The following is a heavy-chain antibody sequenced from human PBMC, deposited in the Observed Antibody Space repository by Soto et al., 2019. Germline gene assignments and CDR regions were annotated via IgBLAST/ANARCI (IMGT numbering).Heavy chain of an antibody. CDR3: AKGITIFGVVIMVYYGMDV. CDR1: GFTFSSYA. CDR2: ISGSGGST. D-gene: IGHD3-3*01. J-gene: IGHJ6*02. V-gene: IGHV3-23*01. Sequence: PGGSLRLSCAASGFTFSSYAMSWVRQAPGEGLEWVSAISGSGGSTYYADSVKGRFTISRDNSKNTLYLQMNSLRAEDTAVYYCAKGITIFGVVIMVYYGMDVWGQGTTVTVSS.